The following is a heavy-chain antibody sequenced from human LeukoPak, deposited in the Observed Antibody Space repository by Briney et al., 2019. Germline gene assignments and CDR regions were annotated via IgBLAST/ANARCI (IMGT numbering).Heavy chain of an antibody. J-gene: IGHJ4*02. CDR3: ARHVGRAGDEPYFDY. CDR1: GYSISSGYY. D-gene: IGHD4-17*01. Sequence: PSETLSLTCTVSGYSISSGYYWGWIRQPPGKGLEWIGSIYHSGSTYYNPSLKSRVTISVDTSKNQFSLKLSSVTAADTAVYYCARHVGRAGDEPYFDYWGQGALVTVSS. CDR2: IYHSGST. V-gene: IGHV4-38-2*02.